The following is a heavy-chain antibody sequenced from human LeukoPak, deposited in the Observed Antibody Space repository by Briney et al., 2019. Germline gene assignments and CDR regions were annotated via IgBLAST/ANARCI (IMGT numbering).Heavy chain of an antibody. CDR3: ARGSRAHYDFWSYYGMDV. J-gene: IGHJ6*02. Sequence: GGSLRLSCAASGFTFSSYGMHWVRQAPGKGLEWVAVISYDGSNKYYADSVKGRFTISRDNSKNTLYLQMNSLRADDTAVYYCARGSRAHYDFWSYYGMDVWGQGTTVTVSS. CDR1: GFTFSSYG. CDR2: ISYDGSNK. V-gene: IGHV3-30*03. D-gene: IGHD3-3*01.